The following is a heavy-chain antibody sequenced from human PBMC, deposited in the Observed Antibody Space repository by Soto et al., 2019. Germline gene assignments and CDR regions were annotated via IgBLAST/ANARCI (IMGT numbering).Heavy chain of an antibody. CDR2: ISGSGGST. D-gene: IGHD2-15*01. CDR3: AKAGCSGGSCYKKVHFDY. V-gene: IGHV3-23*01. Sequence: GGSLRLSCAASGFTFSSYAMSWVRQAPGKGLEWVSAISGSGGSTYYADSVKGRFTISRGNSKNTLYLQMNSLRAEDTAVYYCAKAGCSGGSCYKKVHFDYWGQGTLVTVSS. J-gene: IGHJ4*02. CDR1: GFTFSSYA.